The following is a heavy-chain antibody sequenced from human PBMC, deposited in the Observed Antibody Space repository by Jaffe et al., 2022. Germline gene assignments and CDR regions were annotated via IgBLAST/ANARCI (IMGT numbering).Heavy chain of an antibody. CDR1: GFTFSSYG. J-gene: IGHJ4*02. V-gene: IGHV3-30*02. CDR2: IRYDGSNK. CDR3: AKDATEFSGSYWFDY. D-gene: IGHD1-26*01. Sequence: QVQLVESGGGVVQPGGSLRLSCAASGFTFSSYGMHWVRQAPGKGLEWVAFIRYDGSNKYYADSVKGRFTISRDNSKNTLYLQMNSLRAEDTAVYYCAKDATEFSGSYWFDYWGQGTLVTVSS.